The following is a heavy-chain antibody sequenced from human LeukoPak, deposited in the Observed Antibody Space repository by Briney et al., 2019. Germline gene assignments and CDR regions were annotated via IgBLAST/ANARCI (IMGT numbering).Heavy chain of an antibody. D-gene: IGHD6-19*01. V-gene: IGHV4-34*01. CDR1: GGSFSGYY. CDR3: ARGARRYSSGWYVYGY. Sequence: SETLSLTCAVYGGSFSGYYWSWIRQPPGKGLVWIGEINHSGSTNYNPSLKSRVTISVDTSKDQFSLKLSSVAAADTAVYYCARGARRYSSGWYVYGYWGQGTLVTVSS. CDR2: INHSGST. J-gene: IGHJ4*02.